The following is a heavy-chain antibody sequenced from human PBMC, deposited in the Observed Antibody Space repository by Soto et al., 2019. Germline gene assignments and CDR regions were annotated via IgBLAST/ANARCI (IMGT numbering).Heavy chain of an antibody. CDR1: WVDFSNNLPA. J-gene: IGHJ4*02. CDR3: ERDNGTYTEYFRI. V-gene: IGHV6-1*01. CDR2: AYYRSEWIH. Sequence: SQTLSPTCVISWVDFSNNLPACNCIRQSPSRGLEWLGRAYYRSEWIHDFASGMEGRLTIQPDTSKNQVSLHLNFVTPEDSGLYFCERDNGTYTEYFRIWGQGTPVTVSS. D-gene: IGHD2-8*01.